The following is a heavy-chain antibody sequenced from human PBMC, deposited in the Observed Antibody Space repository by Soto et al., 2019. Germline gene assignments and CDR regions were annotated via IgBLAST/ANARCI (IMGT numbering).Heavy chain of an antibody. V-gene: IGHV3-30-3*01. CDR3: ARDRAGYNFYYFDY. Sequence: GGSLRLSCAASGFTFSSYAMHWVRQAPGKGLEWVAVISYDGSNKYYADSVKGRFTISRDNSKNTLFLQMNSLRAEDTAVYHCARDRAGYNFYYFDYWGQGALVTVSS. J-gene: IGHJ4*02. D-gene: IGHD1-1*01. CDR2: ISYDGSNK. CDR1: GFTFSSYA.